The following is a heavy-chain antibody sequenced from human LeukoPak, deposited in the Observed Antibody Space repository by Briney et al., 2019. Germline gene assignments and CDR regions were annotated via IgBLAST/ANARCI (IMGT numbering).Heavy chain of an antibody. CDR2: IWYDGSNK. Sequence: GRSLRLSCAASGFTFSSYGMHWVRQAPGKGLEWVAVIWYDGSNKYYADSVKGRFTISRDNAKNSLYLQMNSLRAEDTAVYYCANQAAYSSGWSIDYWGQGTLVTVSS. CDR3: ANQAAYSSGWSIDY. CDR1: GFTFSSYG. J-gene: IGHJ4*02. V-gene: IGHV3-33*03. D-gene: IGHD6-19*01.